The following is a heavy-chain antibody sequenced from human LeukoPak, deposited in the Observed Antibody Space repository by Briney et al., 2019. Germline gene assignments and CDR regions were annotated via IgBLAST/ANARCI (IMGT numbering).Heavy chain of an antibody. J-gene: IGHJ6*03. CDR3: ARDEPYDFWSEDYMDV. Sequence: SETLSLTCTVSGYSISSAYYWGWIRQPPGKGLEWIGSIYHGGSTYYNPSLKSRVTISVDTSKNQFSLKLSSVTAADTAVYYCARDEPYDFWSEDYMDVWGKGTTVTVS. D-gene: IGHD3-3*01. V-gene: IGHV4-38-2*02. CDR1: GYSISSAYY. CDR2: IYHGGST.